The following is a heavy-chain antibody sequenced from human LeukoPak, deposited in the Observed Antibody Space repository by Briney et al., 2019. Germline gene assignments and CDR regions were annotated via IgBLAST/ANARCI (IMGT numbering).Heavy chain of an antibody. V-gene: IGHV3-33*01. J-gene: IGHJ4*02. Sequence: GKSLRLSCVASGFGFSSYDMHWVRQAPGRGLEWVAIIWLDGSATYYGDSVKGRFTISRDNSNNTLYLQMNSLRVEDTAVYYCARDLNREDFDYWGQGTLVVVSS. D-gene: IGHD1-14*01. CDR1: GFGFSSYD. CDR3: ARDLNREDFDY. CDR2: IWLDGSAT.